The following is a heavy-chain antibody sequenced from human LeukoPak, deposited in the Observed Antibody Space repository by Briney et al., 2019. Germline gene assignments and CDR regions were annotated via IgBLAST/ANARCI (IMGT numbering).Heavy chain of an antibody. D-gene: IGHD3-22*01. J-gene: IGHJ3*02. CDR1: GFTFSSYV. CDR3: AKDRAFYYDSSGYYPDAFDI. V-gene: IGHV3-23*01. Sequence: GGSLRLSCAASGFTFSSYVMSWVCQAPGKGLEWVSAISGSGGSTYYADSVKGRFTISRDNSKNTLYLQMNSLRAEDTAVYYCAKDRAFYYDSSGYYPDAFDIWGQGTMVTVSS. CDR2: ISGSGGST.